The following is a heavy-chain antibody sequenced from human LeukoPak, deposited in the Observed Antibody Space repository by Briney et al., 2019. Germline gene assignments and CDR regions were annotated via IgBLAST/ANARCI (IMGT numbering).Heavy chain of an antibody. J-gene: IGHJ4*02. D-gene: IGHD1-26*01. CDR1: GFTFSSIA. V-gene: IGHV3-23*01. Sequence: GGSLRLSCAASGFTFSSIAMSWVRQAPDKGLEWVSTISGSGGGTYYADSVKGRFTISRDDSKNTLYLQMNSLRADDTAVYYCAKDLGRYRNNFFDYWGQGNLVTVSS. CDR3: AKDLGRYRNNFFDY. CDR2: ISGSGGGT.